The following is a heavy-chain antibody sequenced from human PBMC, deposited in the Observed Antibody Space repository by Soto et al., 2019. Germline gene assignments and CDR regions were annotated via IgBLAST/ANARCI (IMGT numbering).Heavy chain of an antibody. CDR1: GGTFSSYA. CDR2: IIPIFGTA. Sequence: SVKVSCKASGGTFSSYAISWVRQAPGQGLEWMGGIIPIFGTANYAQKFQGRVTITADESTSTAYMELSSLRSEDTAVYYCATPRRIVLVPAAMPQFDYWGQGTLVTVSS. V-gene: IGHV1-69*13. J-gene: IGHJ4*02. D-gene: IGHD2-2*01. CDR3: ATPRRIVLVPAAMPQFDY.